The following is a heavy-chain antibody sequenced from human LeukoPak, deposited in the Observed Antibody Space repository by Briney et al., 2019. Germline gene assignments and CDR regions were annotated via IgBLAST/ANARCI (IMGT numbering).Heavy chain of an antibody. CDR3: ARDNSGPSEPYYHYGMDL. D-gene: IGHD1-26*01. CDR1: GFIFKTYN. V-gene: IGHV3-21*01. J-gene: IGHJ6*02. Sequence: GGSLRLSCAASGFIFKTYNMNWVRQAPGEGLEWVSSISSDSNSIHYADSVKGRFTIFRDNAENSLYLQMNSLRAEDTAVYYCARDNSGPSEPYYHYGMDLWGQGTTVAVSS. CDR2: ISSDSNSI.